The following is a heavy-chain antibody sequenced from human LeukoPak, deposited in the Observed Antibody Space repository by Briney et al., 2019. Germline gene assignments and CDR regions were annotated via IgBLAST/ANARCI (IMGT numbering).Heavy chain of an antibody. Sequence: PGGSLRLSCAASGFTFSGYWMSWVRQTPEKRLEWVANIKQDGGEIYYVDSVKGRFTISRDNAKNSLFLQMNGLRADDTAVYYCARDKIVGPTTLDYWGQGTLVTVSP. CDR3: ARDKIVGPTTLDY. D-gene: IGHD1-26*01. J-gene: IGHJ4*02. V-gene: IGHV3-7*01. CDR2: IKQDGGEI. CDR1: GFTFSGYW.